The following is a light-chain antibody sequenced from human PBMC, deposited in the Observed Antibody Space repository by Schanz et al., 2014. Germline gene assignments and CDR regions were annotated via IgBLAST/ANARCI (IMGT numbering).Light chain of an antibody. CDR1: QSVSSRY. CDR2: DAS. J-gene: IGKJ2*01. V-gene: IGKV3D-20*01. Sequence: EIVLTQSPGSLSLSPGDRATLSCRASQSVSSRYLAWYQQKPGLAPRLLIYDASSRATGTPDRFSGSGSGTDFTLTISRLEPEDFAVYYCQQYGGVPPYTFGQGTKLEIK. CDR3: QQYGGVPPYT.